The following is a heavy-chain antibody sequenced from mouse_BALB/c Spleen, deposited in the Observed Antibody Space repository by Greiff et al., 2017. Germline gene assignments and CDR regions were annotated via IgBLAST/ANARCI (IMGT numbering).Heavy chain of an antibody. Sequence: QVQLKESGPSLVQPSQSLSITCTVSGFSLTSYGVHWVRQSPGKGLEWLGVIWRGGSTDYNAAFMSRLSITKDNSKSQVFFKMNSLQADDTAIYYCAKNTDYYGSSYDYYAMDYWGQGTSVTVSS. V-gene: IGHV2-5-1*01. CDR1: GFSLTSYG. J-gene: IGHJ4*01. CDR2: IWRGGST. CDR3: AKNTDYYGSSYDYYAMDY. D-gene: IGHD1-1*01.